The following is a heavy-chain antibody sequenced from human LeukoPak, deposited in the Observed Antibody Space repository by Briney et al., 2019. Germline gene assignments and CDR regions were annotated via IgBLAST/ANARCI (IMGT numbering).Heavy chain of an antibody. V-gene: IGHV3-48*01. CDR1: GFTFSTHT. Sequence: GGSLRLSCAASGFTFSTHTMAWVRQAPGKGLEWVSYISGSTSVIYYADSVKGRFTISRDNAKNSLYLQRNSLRTEDTAIYYFARGLYYIDVWGNGTAVTVS. CDR3: ARGLYYIDV. J-gene: IGHJ6*03. CDR2: ISGSTSVI.